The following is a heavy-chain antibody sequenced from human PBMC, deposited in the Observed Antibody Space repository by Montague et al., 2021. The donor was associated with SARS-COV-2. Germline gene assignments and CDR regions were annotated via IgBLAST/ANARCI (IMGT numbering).Heavy chain of an antibody. Sequence: SETLSLTCAVYGGSVSDYYWSWIRQPPGKGLEWIGEINHSGSTNYNPSLKSRVTTSVDTSKNQFSLKLTSVTAADTAVYYCARGPRITMIVVVISDNGLDPWGQGTLVTVSS. D-gene: IGHD3-22*01. CDR1: GGSVSDYY. CDR3: ARGPRITMIVVVISDNGLDP. V-gene: IGHV4-34*01. CDR2: INHSGST. J-gene: IGHJ5*02.